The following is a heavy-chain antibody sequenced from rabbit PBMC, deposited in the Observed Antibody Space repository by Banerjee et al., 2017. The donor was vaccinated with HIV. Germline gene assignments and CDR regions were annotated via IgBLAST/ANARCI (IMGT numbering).Heavy chain of an antibody. V-gene: IGHV1S40*01. CDR1: GFSFSSSYY. J-gene: IGHJ6*01. D-gene: IGHD4-2*01. CDR2: IYACSSGST. CDR3: ARDSYGGYAGADYYL. Sequence: QSLEESGGDLVKPGASLTLTCTASGFSFSSSYYMCWVRQAPGKGLEWIACIYACSSGSTYYASWAKVRFTTSKTSSTTVTLQMTSLTAADTATYFCARDSYGGYAGADYYLWGPGTLVTVS.